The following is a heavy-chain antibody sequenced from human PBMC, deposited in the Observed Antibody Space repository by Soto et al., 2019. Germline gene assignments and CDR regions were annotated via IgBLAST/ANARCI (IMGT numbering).Heavy chain of an antibody. J-gene: IGHJ4*02. D-gene: IGHD3-10*01. Sequence: QVPLVQSGAEVKKPGASVKVSCKASGYTFTNYDINWVRQASGQGLEWMGWMNPNTGNTGYAQKFQGRVTMTRNTSISTAYMELNSLRSEDTAVYYCARLTMIRGVTIDYWGQGTQVTVSS. CDR1: GYTFTNYD. CDR3: ARLTMIRGVTIDY. CDR2: MNPNTGNT. V-gene: IGHV1-8*01.